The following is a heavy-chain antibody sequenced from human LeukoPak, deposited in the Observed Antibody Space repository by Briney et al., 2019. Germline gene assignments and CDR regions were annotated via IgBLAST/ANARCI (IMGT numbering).Heavy chain of an antibody. Sequence: KPGGSLRLSCTSSGFTFRELAVSWFRQAPGKGLEWVGRIKSKTDGGTTDYAAPVKGRFTISRDDSKNTLYLQMNSLKTEDTAVYYRTTRITMIVVDTRLDYWGQGTLVTVSS. J-gene: IGHJ4*02. CDR1: GFTFRELA. V-gene: IGHV3-15*01. CDR2: IKSKTDGGTT. CDR3: TTRITMIVVDTRLDY. D-gene: IGHD3-22*01.